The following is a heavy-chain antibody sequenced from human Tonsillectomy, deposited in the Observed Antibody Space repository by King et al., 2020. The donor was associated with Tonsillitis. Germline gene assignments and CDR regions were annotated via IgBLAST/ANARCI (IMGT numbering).Heavy chain of an antibody. CDR2: IYYRGST. J-gene: IGHJ6*03. CDR3: ARDLLYGGQFGYMDV. D-gene: IGHD4/OR15-4a*01. Sequence: QLQESGPGLVKPSETLSLTCNVSGGSISSYYWSWIRQPPGKGLEWIGHIYYRGSTNYNPSLTSRVTISVDTSKNQFSLKLTSVTAADTAVYYCARDLLYGGQFGYMDVWGKGTTVTVSS. CDR1: GGSISSYY. V-gene: IGHV4-59*01.